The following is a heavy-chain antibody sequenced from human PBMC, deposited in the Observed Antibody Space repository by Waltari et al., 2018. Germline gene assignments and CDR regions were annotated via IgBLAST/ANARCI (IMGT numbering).Heavy chain of an antibody. Sequence: EVQLVESGGHLIQPGGSLRLSCAAASSTVSSYYMNWVRQAPGKGLEWVSILYHAGNTYYADSVKGRFTFSRDNSKNTLYLQMNSLRAEDTAVYYCARGNTKYGMDVWGQGTTVTVSS. CDR2: LYHAGNT. J-gene: IGHJ6*02. CDR3: ARGNTKYGMDV. D-gene: IGHD3-10*01. V-gene: IGHV3-53*01. CDR1: SSTVSSYY.